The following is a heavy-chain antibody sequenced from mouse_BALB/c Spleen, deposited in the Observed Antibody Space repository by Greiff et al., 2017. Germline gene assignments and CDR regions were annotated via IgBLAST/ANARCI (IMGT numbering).Heavy chain of an antibody. CDR2: INPYNDGT. Sequence: VQLQQSGPELVKPGASVKMSCKASGYTFTSYVMHWVKQKPGQGLEWIGYINPYNDGTKYNEKFKGKATLTSDKSSSTAYMELSSLTSEDSAVYYCARRGPYYGNYYAMDYWGQGTSVTVSS. J-gene: IGHJ4*01. V-gene: IGHV1-14*01. CDR1: GYTFTSYV. D-gene: IGHD2-10*01. CDR3: ARRGPYYGNYYAMDY.